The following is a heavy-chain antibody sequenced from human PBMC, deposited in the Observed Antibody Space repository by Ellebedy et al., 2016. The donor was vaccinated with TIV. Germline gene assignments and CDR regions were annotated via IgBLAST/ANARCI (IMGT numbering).Heavy chain of an antibody. J-gene: IGHJ4*02. CDR1: GFTFSSHS. CDR2: IKDDDTEK. Sequence: GESLKISCGVSGFTFSSHSMTWVRQAPGKGLEWVANIKDDDTEKYYLDSVKGRFTISRDYAKNSLYLQMNGLRVEDTAMYYCARNVLWESSTYRPIDYWGQGTLVTVSS. V-gene: IGHV3-7*01. D-gene: IGHD2-2*01. CDR3: ARNVLWESSTYRPIDY.